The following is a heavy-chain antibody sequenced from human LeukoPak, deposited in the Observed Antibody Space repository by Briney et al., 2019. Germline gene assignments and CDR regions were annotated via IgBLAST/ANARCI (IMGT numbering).Heavy chain of an antibody. CDR1: GFTVSSNY. CDR2: INSGGGT. Sequence: GGSLRLSCAASGFTVSSNYMSWVREAPGEGVEWVSVINSGGGTYYADSVKGQFNISRDNFKNTLYLQINSLGVEGTAVYYCARDRPRAVWGQGTMVTVSS. CDR3: ARDRPRAV. V-gene: IGHV3-53*01. J-gene: IGHJ6*02.